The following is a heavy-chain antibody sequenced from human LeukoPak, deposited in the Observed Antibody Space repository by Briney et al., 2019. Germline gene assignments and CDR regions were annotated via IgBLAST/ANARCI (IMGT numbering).Heavy chain of an antibody. D-gene: IGHD3-22*01. CDR1: GGSISNYY. Sequence: SETLSLSCTVSGGSISNYYWNWIRQPAGKGLEWIGRIYTSGSTNYNPSLKGRVTMSVDTSKNHFSLKLSSVTAADTAVYYCARSFDSSGYYYDYWGQGTLVTVSS. CDR2: IYTSGST. CDR3: ARSFDSSGYYYDY. J-gene: IGHJ4*02. V-gene: IGHV4-4*07.